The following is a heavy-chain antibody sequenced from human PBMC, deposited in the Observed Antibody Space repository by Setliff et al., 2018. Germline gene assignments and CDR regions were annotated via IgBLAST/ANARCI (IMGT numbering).Heavy chain of an antibody. Sequence: PSETLSLTCTVSGASINNHFWSWIRQPAGKGLEWIGRIFPTGTTNYNPSLRSRATLSVDESMNRFSLNLNSVTAADTAVYYCAGGLPGDYDFNCFDTWGQGALVTVSS. CDR1: GASINNHF. CDR3: AGGLPGDYDFNCFDT. D-gene: IGHD3-3*01. CDR2: IFPTGTT. J-gene: IGHJ5*02. V-gene: IGHV4-4*07.